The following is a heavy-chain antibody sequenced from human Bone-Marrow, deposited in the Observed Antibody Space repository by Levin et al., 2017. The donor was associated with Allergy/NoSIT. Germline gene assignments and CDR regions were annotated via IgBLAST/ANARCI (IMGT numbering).Heavy chain of an antibody. J-gene: IGHJ4*02. CDR3: ARLPTGPGLELDY. V-gene: IGHV5-51*01. D-gene: IGHD1-14*01. CDR1: GSSFTSYW. CDR2: IYPGDSDT. Sequence: AGGSLRLSCKGSGSSFTSYWIGWVRQMPRKGLEWMGIIYPGDSDTRYSPSFQGQVTISADKSISTAYLQWSSLKASDTAMYYCARLPTGPGLELDYWGQGTLVTVSS.